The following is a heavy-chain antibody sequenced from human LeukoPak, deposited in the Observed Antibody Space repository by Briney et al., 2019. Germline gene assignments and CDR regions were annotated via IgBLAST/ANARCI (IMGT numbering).Heavy chain of an antibody. D-gene: IGHD1-26*01. CDR3: AREISIVGATCNWFDP. CDR1: GYTFTSYY. J-gene: IGHJ5*02. V-gene: IGHV1-46*01. CDR2: INPSGGST. Sequence: ASVKVSCKASGYTFTSYYMHWVRQAPGQGLEWMGIINPSGGSTSYAQKFQGRVTMTRDTSTSTVYMELSSLRSEDTAVYYCAREISIVGATCNWFDPWGQGTLVTDSS.